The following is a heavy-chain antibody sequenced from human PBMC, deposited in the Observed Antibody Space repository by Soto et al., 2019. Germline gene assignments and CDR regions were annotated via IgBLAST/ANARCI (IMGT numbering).Heavy chain of an antibody. D-gene: IGHD3-3*01. CDR3: ASSYYDFWSGYNAFDI. V-gene: IGHV1-2*02. CDR1: GYTFTGYY. Sequence: GASVKVSCKASGYTFTGYYMHWVRQAPGQGLEWMGWINPNSGGTNYAQKFQGRVTMTRDTSISTAYMELSRLRSDDTAVYYCASSYYDFWSGYNAFDIWGQGTMVTVS. J-gene: IGHJ3*02. CDR2: INPNSGGT.